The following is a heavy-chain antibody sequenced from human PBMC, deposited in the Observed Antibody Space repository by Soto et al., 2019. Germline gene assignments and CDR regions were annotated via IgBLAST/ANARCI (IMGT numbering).Heavy chain of an antibody. CDR3: ARAEGWTRFDI. CDR2: ISGSGGTT. J-gene: IGHJ4*02. CDR1: GFTFSSSA. Sequence: PGGSLRLSCPASGFTFSSSAMSWVRQAPWKGLEWVSAISGSGGTTYYADSVKGRFTISRDNSKNTLFLQMSSLRAEDTAVYYCARAEGWTRFDIWGQGTLVTVSS. V-gene: IGHV3-23*01. D-gene: IGHD2-15*01.